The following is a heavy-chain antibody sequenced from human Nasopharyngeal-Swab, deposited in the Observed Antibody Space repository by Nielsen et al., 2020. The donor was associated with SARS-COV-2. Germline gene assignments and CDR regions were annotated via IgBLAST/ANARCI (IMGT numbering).Heavy chain of an antibody. CDR3: AHLGDYIDSWLDPFDT. CDR2: VYGDDDK. CDR1: GFSFRTSGVG. Sequence: SGPTLVKPTHTLTLTCSFSGFSFRTSGVGVGWIRQPPGKALEFLGVVYGDDDKRYNPFLRRRLSITKDPSKDQVVLTMTNMAPVDTATYFCAHLGDYIDSWLDPFDTWGLGTMVTVSS. D-gene: IGHD6-13*01. J-gene: IGHJ3*02. V-gene: IGHV2-5*02.